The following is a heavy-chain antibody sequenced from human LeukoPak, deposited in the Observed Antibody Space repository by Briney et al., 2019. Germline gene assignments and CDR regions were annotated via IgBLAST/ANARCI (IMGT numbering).Heavy chain of an antibody. V-gene: IGHV3-21*01. CDR1: GFTFSSYS. CDR2: ISSNSSYI. D-gene: IGHD2-15*01. CDR3: AREQTYGGAGSCYGRDY. J-gene: IGHJ4*02. Sequence: GGSLRLSCAASGFTFSSYSMNWVRQAPGEGLEWVSSISSNSSYIYYADRVKGRFTISSDNAKTSLYPQMNSLSAEDTAVYYCAREQTYGGAGSCYGRDYWGQGTLVTASS.